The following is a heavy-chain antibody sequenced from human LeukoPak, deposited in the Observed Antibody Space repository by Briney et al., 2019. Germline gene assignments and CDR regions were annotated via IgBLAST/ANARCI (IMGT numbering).Heavy chain of an antibody. CDR1: GFVFSNYA. D-gene: IGHD3-22*01. Sequence: GGSLRLSCAASGFVFSNYAMSWVRQAPGKGLEWVSGISTRGGGIYYADSVKGRFTISRDNSKNTLYLQMKSLRAEDTAVYYCAKDGFDYYDSSGYYYFDYWGQGTLVTVSS. J-gene: IGHJ4*02. V-gene: IGHV3-23*01. CDR2: ISTRGGGI. CDR3: AKDGFDYYDSSGYYYFDY.